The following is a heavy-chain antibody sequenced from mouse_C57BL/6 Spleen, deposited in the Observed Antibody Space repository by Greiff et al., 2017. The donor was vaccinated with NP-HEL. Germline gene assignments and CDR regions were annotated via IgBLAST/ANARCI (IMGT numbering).Heavy chain of an antibody. Sequence: QVQLKESGAELARPGASVKMSCKASGYTFTSYTMHWVKQRPGQGLEWIGYINPSSGYTKYNQKFKDKATLPADKSSSTAYMQLSSLTSDDSAGYYCARWGTTVVADYWGQGTTLTVSS. CDR3: ARWGTTVVADY. CDR2: INPSSGYT. D-gene: IGHD1-1*01. V-gene: IGHV1-4*01. CDR1: GYTFTSYT. J-gene: IGHJ2*01.